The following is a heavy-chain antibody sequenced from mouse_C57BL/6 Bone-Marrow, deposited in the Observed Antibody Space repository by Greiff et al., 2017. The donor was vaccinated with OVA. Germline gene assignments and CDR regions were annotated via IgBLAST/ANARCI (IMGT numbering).Heavy chain of an antibody. V-gene: IGHV1-26*01. J-gene: IGHJ2*01. CDR1: GYTFTDYY. Sequence: EVQLQQSGPELVKPGASVKISCKASGYTFTDYYMNWVKQSHGKSLEWIGDINPNNGGTSYNQKFKGKATLTVDKSSSTAYIELRSLTSEDSAVYYCARKGDYFDDWGQGTTLTVSS. CDR2: INPNNGGT. CDR3: ARKGDYFDD.